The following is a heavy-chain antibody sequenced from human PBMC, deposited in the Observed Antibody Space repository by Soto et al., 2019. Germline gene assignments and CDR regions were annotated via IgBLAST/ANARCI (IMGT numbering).Heavy chain of an antibody. Sequence: PSETMYLTSSVSGLTISSPPWCTWVRQAPGKGLEWIGELYPSGGDAYNPSLQKRAAISVDYSQNHLSLTLTSVTAADTAVYYCARCVHWSNGGRFDLWGVGALVTVSS. CDR3: ARCVHWSNGGRFDL. CDR2: LYPSGGD. CDR1: GLTISSPPW. V-gene: IGHV4-4*02. J-gene: IGHJ5*02. D-gene: IGHD2-8*01.